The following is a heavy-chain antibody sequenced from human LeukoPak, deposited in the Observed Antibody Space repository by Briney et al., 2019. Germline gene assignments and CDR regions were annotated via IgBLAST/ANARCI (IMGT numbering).Heavy chain of an antibody. CDR2: IIPILGIA. D-gene: IGHD1-26*01. V-gene: IGHV1-69*04. CDR3: ARDSLVGAHDY. CDR1: GGTFSSYA. J-gene: IGHJ4*02. Sequence: GASVKVSCKASGGTFSSYAISWVRQAPGQGLEWMGRIIPILGIANYAQKFQGRVTITADKSTSTAYMELSSLRSEDTAVYYCARDSLVGAHDYWGQGTLVIVSS.